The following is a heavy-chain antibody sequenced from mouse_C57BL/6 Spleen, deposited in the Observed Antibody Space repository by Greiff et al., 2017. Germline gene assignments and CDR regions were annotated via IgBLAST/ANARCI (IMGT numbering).Heavy chain of an antibody. CDR1: GYSFTGYY. J-gene: IGHJ2*01. CDR2: INPSTGGT. CDR3: ARLRTVVPGDFDY. V-gene: IGHV1-42*01. Sequence: VQLQQSGPELVKPGASVKISCKASGYSFTGYYMNWVKQSPEKSLEWIGEINPSTGGTTYNQKFKAKATLTVDKSSSTAYMQLKSLTSEDSAVYYCARLRTVVPGDFDYGGQGTTLTVSS. D-gene: IGHD1-1*01.